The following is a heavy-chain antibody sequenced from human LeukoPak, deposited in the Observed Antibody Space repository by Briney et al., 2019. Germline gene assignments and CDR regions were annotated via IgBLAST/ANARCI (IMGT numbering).Heavy chain of an antibody. CDR1: GDSISSSSYY. Sequence: SETLSLTCTVSGDSISSSSYYWSWIRQPPGKGLEWIGYIYYSGSTNYNPSLKSRVTISVDTSKNQFSLKLSSVTAADTAVYYCAVSFIAVAAPFDYWGQGTLVTVSS. D-gene: IGHD6-19*01. J-gene: IGHJ4*02. CDR3: AVSFIAVAAPFDY. V-gene: IGHV4-61*01. CDR2: IYYSGST.